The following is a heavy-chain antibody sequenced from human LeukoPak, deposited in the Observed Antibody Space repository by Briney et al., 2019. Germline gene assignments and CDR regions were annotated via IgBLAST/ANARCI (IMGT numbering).Heavy chain of an antibody. D-gene: IGHD3-3*01. J-gene: IGHJ6*03. CDR1: GGSISSYY. V-gene: IGHV4-59*08. Sequence: PSESLSLTCTVSGGSISSYYWSWIRQPPGKGLEWIGYIYYSGRTNYNPSLKSRVTISVDTSKNQFSLKLSSVTAADTAVYYCARNDFPNYYYYMDVWGKGTTVTVSS. CDR2: IYYSGRT. CDR3: ARNDFPNYYYYMDV.